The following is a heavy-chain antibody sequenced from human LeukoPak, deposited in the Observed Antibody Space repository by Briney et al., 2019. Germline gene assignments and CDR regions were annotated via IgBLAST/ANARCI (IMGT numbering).Heavy chain of an antibody. J-gene: IGHJ4*02. V-gene: IGHV3-11*05. CDR2: ISSSSSYT. CDR1: GFTFSDYY. Sequence: GVSLRLSCAASGFTFSDYYMSWIPQAPGKGREWVSYISSSSSYTNYADSVKGRFTVSRDNAKNSLYLQMNSLRAEDTAVYYCARDQGFIVATMVWGQGTLVTVSS. D-gene: IGHD5-12*01. CDR3: ARDQGFIVATMV.